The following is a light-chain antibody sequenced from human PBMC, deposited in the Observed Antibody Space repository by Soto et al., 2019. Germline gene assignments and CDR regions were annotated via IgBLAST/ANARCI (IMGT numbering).Light chain of an antibody. CDR3: SSFTGRTSYV. Sequence: QSALTQPASVSGSPGQSVTISCTGTSSDVGGYNYVSWYQQHPGKVPKLMIYDVSDRPSGVSNRFSGSKSGNTASLTISGLQAEDEADYYCSSFTGRTSYVFGSGTKVTV. CDR2: DVS. CDR1: SSDVGGYNY. V-gene: IGLV2-14*03. J-gene: IGLJ1*01.